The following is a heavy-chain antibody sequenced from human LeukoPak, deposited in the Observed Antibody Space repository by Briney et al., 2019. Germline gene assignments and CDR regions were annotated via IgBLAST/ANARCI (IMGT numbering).Heavy chain of an antibody. V-gene: IGHV3-30*03. CDR3: ARGAGYNYPYYFDY. J-gene: IGHJ4*02. CDR1: GLTFSGYD. D-gene: IGHD5-24*01. CDR2: MSYGGQNE. Sequence: GGSLRLSCAASGLTFSGYDVHWVRQAPGKGPEWVAVMSYGGQNERYADSVKGRFTISRDNSKNTLYLQMNSLRAEDTAVYYCARGAGYNYPYYFDYWGQGTLVTVSS.